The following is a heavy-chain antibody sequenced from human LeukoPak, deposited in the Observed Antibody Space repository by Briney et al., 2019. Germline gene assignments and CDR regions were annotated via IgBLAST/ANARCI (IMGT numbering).Heavy chain of an antibody. V-gene: IGHV3-7*01. J-gene: IGHJ4*02. CDR1: GFTFSSDW. D-gene: IGHD3-10*01. Sequence: GGSLRLSCAASGFTFSSDWMSWVRQAPGKGLEGGANIKQDGSEKDYVDSGKGRFTISRDNAKNSLYLQMNSLRAEDTAVYYCNYYGSGSYPMTDYWGQGTLVTVSS. CDR3: NYYGSGSYPMTDY. CDR2: IKQDGSEK.